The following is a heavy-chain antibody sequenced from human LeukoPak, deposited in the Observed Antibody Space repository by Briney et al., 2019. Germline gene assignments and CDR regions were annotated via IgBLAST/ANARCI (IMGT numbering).Heavy chain of an antibody. J-gene: IGHJ4*02. CDR3: AKDRSHLPVAGFDS. D-gene: IGHD6-19*01. Sequence: SGGSLRLSCAASGFTFSSYAMSWVRQAPGKGLEWVSAISSSGDNTYYADAVKGRFTISRDNSKNTLFLQMISLRAEDTALYYCAKDRSHLPVAGFDSWGQGTLVTVSS. CDR2: ISSSGDNT. CDR1: GFTFSSYA. V-gene: IGHV3-23*01.